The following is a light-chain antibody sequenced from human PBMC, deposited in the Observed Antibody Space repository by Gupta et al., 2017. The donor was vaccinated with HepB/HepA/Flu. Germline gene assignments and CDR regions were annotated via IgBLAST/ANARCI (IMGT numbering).Light chain of an antibody. CDR2: EVS. J-gene: IGLJ2*01. CDR1: SSDVGSYNL. Sequence: QSALTQPASVSGSPGPSITISCTGTSSDVGSYNLVSWYQQHPGKAPKLMIYEVSKWPSGVSNRFSGSKSGNTASLTISGLQAEDEADYYCCSYAGSSTFVVFGGGTKLTVL. V-gene: IGLV2-23*02. CDR3: CSYAGSSTFVV.